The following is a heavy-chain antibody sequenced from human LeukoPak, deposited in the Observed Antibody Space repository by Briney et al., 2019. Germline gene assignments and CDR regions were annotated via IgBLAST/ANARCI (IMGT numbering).Heavy chain of an antibody. V-gene: IGHV4-34*01. Sequence: SETLSLTCAVYGGSFSGYYRSWIRQPPGKGLEWIGEINHSGSTNYNPSLKSRVTISVDTSKNQFSLKLSSVTAADTAVYYCARSAGEYCTNGVCHGIPLDYWGQGTLVTVSS. CDR2: INHSGST. CDR1: GGSFSGYY. J-gene: IGHJ4*02. CDR3: ARSAGEYCTNGVCHGIPLDY. D-gene: IGHD2-8*01.